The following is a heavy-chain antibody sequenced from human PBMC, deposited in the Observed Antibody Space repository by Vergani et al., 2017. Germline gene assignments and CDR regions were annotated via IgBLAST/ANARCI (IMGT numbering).Heavy chain of an antibody. CDR2: ICYSGST. Sequence: QLQLQESGPGLVQPSETLSLTCTVSGGSISSSSYYWGWFRQPPGKGLEWIGSICYSGSTHYNPSLTSRVPISVDTSKNLFSLKLSSVTAADTAVYYCASARLSYDFWSGYYEAGFDYWGQGTLVTVSS. V-gene: IGHV4-39*01. CDR3: ASARLSYDFWSGYYEAGFDY. CDR1: GGSISSSSYY. J-gene: IGHJ4*02. D-gene: IGHD3-3*01.